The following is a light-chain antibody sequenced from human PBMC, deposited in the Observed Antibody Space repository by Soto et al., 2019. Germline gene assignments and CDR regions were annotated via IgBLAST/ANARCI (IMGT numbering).Light chain of an antibody. CDR3: CSYAGISTFYV. CDR1: SSDVGSYNL. Sequence: QSALTQPASVSGSPGQSITISCTGTSSDVGSYNLVSWYQQHPGKAPKLMIYGVNKRPSGVSNRFSGSKSGNTASLTISGLQAEDEADYYYCSYAGISTFYVFGTGTKLTVL. CDR2: GVN. J-gene: IGLJ1*01. V-gene: IGLV2-23*02.